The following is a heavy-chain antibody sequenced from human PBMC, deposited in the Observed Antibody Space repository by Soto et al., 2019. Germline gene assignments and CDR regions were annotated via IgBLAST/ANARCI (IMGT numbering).Heavy chain of an antibody. V-gene: IGHV4-61*08. D-gene: IGHD3-3*01. J-gene: IGHJ4*02. CDR2: IIFSGST. CDR3: ARDFRSGFGVALPGY. Sequence: SETRSLSPRVSGCSVRIGGDYWPWIRQAPGKGLEWIGYIIFSGSTDYNPSLKSRVTISVDTSKNQFSLKLSSVTAADTAVYYCARDFRSGFGVALPGYWGQGTLVTVSS. CDR1: GCSVRIGGDY.